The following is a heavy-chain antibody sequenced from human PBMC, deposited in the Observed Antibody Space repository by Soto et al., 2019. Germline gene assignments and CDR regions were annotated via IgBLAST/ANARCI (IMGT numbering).Heavy chain of an antibody. V-gene: IGHV4-31*03. Sequence: SETMSLTCTVAGGSIISSSYYWSRLRQPPGKGLEWIAYFYYSGTTYYNPSLKSRVTISVDTSKSQFSLRLTSLTAADTAVYYCAKGAGGPYYYYMDVWGKGTTVTVSS. CDR3: AKGAGGPYYYYMDV. D-gene: IGHD2-15*01. CDR2: FYYSGTT. CDR1: GGSIISSSYY. J-gene: IGHJ6*03.